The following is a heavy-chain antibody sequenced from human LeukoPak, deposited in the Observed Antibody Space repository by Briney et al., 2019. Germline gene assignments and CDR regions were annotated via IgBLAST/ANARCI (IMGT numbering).Heavy chain of an antibody. Sequence: GGSLRLSCAASGFTFHFYRMTCVRQAPGKGLEWVSYISSRSSTIYYTDSVKGRFTVSRDNAKNSLNLQMNSLRDEDTAVYYCARGEDYWGQGTLVTVSS. V-gene: IGHV3-48*02. CDR1: GFTFHFYR. CDR2: ISSRSSTI. J-gene: IGHJ4*02. CDR3: ARGEDY.